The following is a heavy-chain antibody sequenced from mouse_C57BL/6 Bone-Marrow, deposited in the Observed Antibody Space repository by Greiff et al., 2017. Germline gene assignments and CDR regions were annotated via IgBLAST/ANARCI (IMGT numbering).Heavy chain of an antibody. J-gene: IGHJ4*01. D-gene: IGHD1-1*01. CDR3: ARPAPTVVATEAMDY. V-gene: IGHV1-59*01. CDR2: IDPSDSYT. Sequence: QVQLQQPGAELVRPGTSVKLSCKASGYTFTSYWMHWVKQRPGQGLEWIGVIDPSDSYTTYNQKFKGKATLTVDTSSSTAYMQLSSLTSEDSAVYYCARPAPTVVATEAMDYWGQGTSVTVSS. CDR1: GYTFTSYW.